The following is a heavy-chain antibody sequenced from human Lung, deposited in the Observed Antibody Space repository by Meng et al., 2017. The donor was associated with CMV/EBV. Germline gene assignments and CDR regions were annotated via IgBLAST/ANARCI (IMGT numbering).Heavy chain of an antibody. V-gene: IGHV4-39*07. CDR3: ARDLEY. Sequence: QVRDAVPGLCTPSATLSLPCSVSGGSISSSTYDWAWIRQPPGKGLEWIGSLYDSGSTYYHTSLKSRVTISVDTSKTYFSLKLRSVTAADTAVYYCARDLEYWGQGTLVTVSS. CDR2: LYDSGST. J-gene: IGHJ4*02. D-gene: IGHD1-1*01. CDR1: GGSISSSTYD.